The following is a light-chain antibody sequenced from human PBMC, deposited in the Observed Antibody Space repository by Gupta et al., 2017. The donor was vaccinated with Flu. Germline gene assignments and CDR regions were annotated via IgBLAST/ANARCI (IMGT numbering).Light chain of an antibody. V-gene: IGLV3-1*01. CDR1: RLGDKY. CDR2: RDS. CDR3: QAWDSTAVF. J-gene: IGLJ2*01. Sequence: SPGQTASITCSGDRLGDKYACWYQQKPGQSPVLVMYRDSRRPSGIPGRFSGSNSGNTATLTISGTQTMDEADYYCQAWDSTAVFFGGGTKLTVL.